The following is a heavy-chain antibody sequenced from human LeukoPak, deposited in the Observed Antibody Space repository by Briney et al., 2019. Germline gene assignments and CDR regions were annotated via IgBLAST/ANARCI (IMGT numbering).Heavy chain of an antibody. V-gene: IGHV3-74*01. CDR2: INSDGSTT. CDR3: AKQVSGQWLTPDSG. J-gene: IGHJ4*02. Sequence: GGSLRLSCAVSGFTLSSYWMHWVRQAPGKGLVWVSRINSDGSTTNHADSVKGRFTIFRDNVKNTLYLQMNSLTVEDTAVYYCAKQVSGQWLTPDSGWGQGTLVTVSS. D-gene: IGHD6-19*01. CDR1: GFTLSSYW.